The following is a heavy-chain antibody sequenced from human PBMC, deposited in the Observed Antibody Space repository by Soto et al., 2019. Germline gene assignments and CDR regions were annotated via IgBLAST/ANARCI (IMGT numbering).Heavy chain of an antibody. D-gene: IGHD6-13*01. J-gene: IGHJ4*02. CDR2: IDTSGSST. CDR3: AKDSWYFDL. Sequence: LRLSCEASGYIFTNFWMHWVRQVPGKGLVWVSRIDTSGSSTSYADSVKGRFTISRDNAKNTVSLQMNSLRAEDTGVYYCAKDSWYFDLWSQGSLVTVSS. CDR1: GYIFTNFW. V-gene: IGHV3-74*01.